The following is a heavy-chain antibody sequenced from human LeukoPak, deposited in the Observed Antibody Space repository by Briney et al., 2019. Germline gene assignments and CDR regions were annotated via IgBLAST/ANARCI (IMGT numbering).Heavy chain of an antibody. Sequence: ASVKVSCKASGYTFTGYYMHWVRQAPGQGLEWMGWINPNSGGTNYAQKFQGRVAMTRDTSISTAYMELSRLRSDDTAVYYCARKFAGRWLQFVDYWGQGTLVTVYS. D-gene: IGHD5-24*01. CDR3: ARKFAGRWLQFVDY. CDR2: INPNSGGT. V-gene: IGHV1-2*02. J-gene: IGHJ4*02. CDR1: GYTFTGYY.